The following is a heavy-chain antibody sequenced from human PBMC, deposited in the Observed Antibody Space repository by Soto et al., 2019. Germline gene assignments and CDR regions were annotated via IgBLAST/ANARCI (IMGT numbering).Heavy chain of an antibody. Sequence: EVQLSESGGGLVQPGGSLRLSCAASGFSFSNYAMTWVRQAPGKGLEWVSTISGTGISTNYADSVKGRFTISRDNSKNHLYLQMSSLRAEDTAVYYCVPGASNFDYWGQGTLVTVSS. V-gene: IGHV3-23*01. D-gene: IGHD3-10*01. CDR3: VPGASNFDY. J-gene: IGHJ4*02. CDR1: GFSFSNYA. CDR2: ISGTGIST.